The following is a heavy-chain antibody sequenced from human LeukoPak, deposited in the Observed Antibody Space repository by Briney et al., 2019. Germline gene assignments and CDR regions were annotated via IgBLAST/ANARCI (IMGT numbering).Heavy chain of an antibody. V-gene: IGHV3-20*04. CDR1: GFTFDDYG. Sequence: PGGSLRLSCAASGFTFDDYGMSWVRQAPGKGLEWVSGINWNGGSTGYADSVKGRFTISRDNAKNSLYLQMNSLRAEDTALYYCARLRRVVRGVIIDHYFDYWGQGTLVTVSS. J-gene: IGHJ4*02. CDR3: ARLRRVVRGVIIDHYFDY. D-gene: IGHD3-10*01. CDR2: INWNGGST.